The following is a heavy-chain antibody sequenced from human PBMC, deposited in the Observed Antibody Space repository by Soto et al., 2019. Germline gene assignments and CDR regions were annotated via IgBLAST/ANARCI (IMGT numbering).Heavy chain of an antibody. CDR3: ARGTSWQLPFDY. Sequence: PSETLSLTCAVYGGSFSGYYWSWIRQPPGKRLEWIGYISYSGSTDYNPSLKSRVTISGDTSKNQFSLKVSSVTAADTAVYYWARGTSWQLPFDYWGQGTLVTVSS. CDR1: GGSFSGYY. V-gene: IGHV4-59*01. D-gene: IGHD6-13*01. CDR2: ISYSGST. J-gene: IGHJ4*02.